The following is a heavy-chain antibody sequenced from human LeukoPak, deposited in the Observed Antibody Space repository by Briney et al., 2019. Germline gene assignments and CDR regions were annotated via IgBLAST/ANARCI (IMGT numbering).Heavy chain of an antibody. Sequence: SETLSLTCTVSGGSISSSSYYWGWIRQPPGKGLEWIGSIYYSGSTNYNPSLKSRVTISVHTSENQFSLKLSSVTAADTAVYYCARVGGSAGRETFDIWGQGTTVTVSS. J-gene: IGHJ3*02. V-gene: IGHV4-39*07. CDR2: IYYSGST. CDR1: GGSISSSSYY. D-gene: IGHD1-26*01. CDR3: ARVGGSAGRETFDI.